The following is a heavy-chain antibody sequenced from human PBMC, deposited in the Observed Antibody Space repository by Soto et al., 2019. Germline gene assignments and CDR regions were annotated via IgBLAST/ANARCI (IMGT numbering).Heavy chain of an antibody. J-gene: IGHJ4*02. V-gene: IGHV1-69*12. D-gene: IGHD5-18*01. CDR3: ASGIQLWLRRINNGYSG. CDR2: IIPRVGTA. CDR1: GGTFSTYA. Sequence: QVQLVQSGAEVKKPESSVKVSCKAPGGTFSTYAISWVRQAPGQGLEWMGGIIPRVGTANYAQRFQDRVTITADESTNTVYMELSSLRSEDTAVYFCASGIQLWLRRINNGYSGWGQGTLVTVSS.